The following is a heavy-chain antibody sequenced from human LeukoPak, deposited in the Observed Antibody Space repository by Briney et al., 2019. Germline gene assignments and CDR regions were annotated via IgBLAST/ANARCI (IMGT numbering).Heavy chain of an antibody. D-gene: IGHD6-19*01. CDR1: GYTFTSYG. V-gene: IGHV1-18*01. CDR2: ISAYNGNT. Sequence: GASVKVSCKASGYTFTSYGISWVRQAPGQGLEWMGWISAYNGNTNYAQKLQGRVTMTTDTSTSTAYMELRSLRSDDTAVYYCARVAEVSDPRGWPLGKYYFDYWGQGTLVTVSS. J-gene: IGHJ4*02. CDR3: ARVAEVSDPRGWPLGKYYFDY.